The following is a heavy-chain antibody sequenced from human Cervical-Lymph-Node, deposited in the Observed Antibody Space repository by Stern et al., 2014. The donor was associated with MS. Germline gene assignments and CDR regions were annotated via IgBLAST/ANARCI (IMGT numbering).Heavy chain of an antibody. D-gene: IGHD1-26*01. CDR2: INAYNGNI. V-gene: IGHV1-18*01. CDR3: VRDRGLVGTTTGDY. CDR1: GFTFSDYG. J-gene: IGHJ4*02. Sequence: QVQLVESGAEVKKPGASVKVSCKTSGFTFSDYGLIWVRQAPGQGLEWMGWINAYNGNIDLPQKFQGRLTMTTDTSTTTVYMDLTSLTSDDTAVYYCVRDRGLVGTTTGDYWGQGTLVAVSS.